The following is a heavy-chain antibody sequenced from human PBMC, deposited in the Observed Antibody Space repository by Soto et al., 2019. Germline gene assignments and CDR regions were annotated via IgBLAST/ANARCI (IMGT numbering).Heavy chain of an antibody. CDR1: GFTFSSYA. J-gene: IGHJ4*02. CDR3: AKAGGIAVPGSHLDY. V-gene: IGHV3-23*01. Sequence: EVQLLESGGGSVQPGGSLRLSCATSGFTFSSYAMSWVRQAPGKGLEWVSAISGSGGSTNYADSAEGRFTISRDNSKNTLYRQMSSLRAEDTAVYYCAKAGGIAVPGSHLDYGGQGTLVTVSS. D-gene: IGHD6-19*01. CDR2: ISGSGGST.